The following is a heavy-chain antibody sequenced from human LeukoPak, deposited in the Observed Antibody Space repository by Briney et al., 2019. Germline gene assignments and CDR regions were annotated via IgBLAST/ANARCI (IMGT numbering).Heavy chain of an antibody. CDR1: GYTFTSYY. J-gene: IGHJ5*02. D-gene: IGHD6-13*01. V-gene: IGHV1-46*01. CDR2: INPSGGST. CDR3: GRDAEARSWDDPDWFDP. Sequence: ASVKVSCKASGYTFTSYYMHWVRQAPGQGVEWMGIINPSGGSTSYAQKFQGRVTMTRDTSTSTVYMEPSSLRSEDTGVYCCGRDAEARSWDDPDWFDPWGQGNLGTVSS.